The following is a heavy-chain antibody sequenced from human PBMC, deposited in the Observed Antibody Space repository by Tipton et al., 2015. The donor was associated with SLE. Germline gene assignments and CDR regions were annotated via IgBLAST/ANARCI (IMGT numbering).Heavy chain of an antibody. CDR1: GGSINSSNW. D-gene: IGHD6-13*01. Sequence: TLSLTCVVSGGSINSSNWWSWVRQPPGKGLEWIGEIYHSGNTNYNPSLKSRVTISVDTSKNQFSLKLRSVTAADTAVYYCARKSSSRNYYYGMDVWGQGTTVTVSS. CDR2: IYHSGNT. J-gene: IGHJ6*02. V-gene: IGHV4-4*02. CDR3: ARKSSSRNYYYGMDV.